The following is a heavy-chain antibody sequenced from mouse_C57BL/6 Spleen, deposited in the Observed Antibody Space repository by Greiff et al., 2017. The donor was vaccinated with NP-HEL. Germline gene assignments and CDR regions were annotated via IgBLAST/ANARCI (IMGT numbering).Heavy chain of an antibody. CDR1: GYTFTSYW. V-gene: IGHV1-64*01. CDR2: IHPNSGST. J-gene: IGHJ4*01. Sequence: QVQLQQPGAELVKPGASVKLSCKASGYTFTSYWMHWVKQRPGQGLEWIGMIHPNSGSTNYNEKFKSKATLTVDKSSSTAYMQLSSLTSEDSAVYYCASRSDPADLYYAMDYWGQGTSVTVSS. CDR3: ASRSDPADLYYAMDY.